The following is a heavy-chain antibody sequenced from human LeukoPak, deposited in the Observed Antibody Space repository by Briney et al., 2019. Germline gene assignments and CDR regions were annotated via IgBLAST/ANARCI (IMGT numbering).Heavy chain of an antibody. J-gene: IGHJ4*02. D-gene: IGHD6-19*01. CDR3: ARENNSGWYRKAAFDY. CDR1: GYTFTDYY. V-gene: IGHV1-2*02. Sequence: GASVKVSCKSSGYTFTDYYMRWVRQAPGQGLEWMGWINPNGGGTNFAQSFQGRVTMTRDTSISTAYMELSSLRSDDTAIYYCARENNSGWYRKAAFDYWGQGTLVTVTS. CDR2: INPNGGGT.